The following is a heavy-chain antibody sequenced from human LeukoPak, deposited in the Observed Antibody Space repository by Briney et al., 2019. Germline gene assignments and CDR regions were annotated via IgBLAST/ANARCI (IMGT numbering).Heavy chain of an antibody. Sequence: GGSLRLSCAASGFTFSSYAMHWVRQAPGKGLEWVAVISYDGSNKYYADSVKGRFTISRDNSKNTLYLQMNSLRAEDTAVYYWAKVGSPGLPEPGTDAFDTWGQGTRFTVFS. J-gene: IGHJ3*02. CDR2: ISYDGSNK. D-gene: IGHD1-1*01. CDR1: GFTFSSYA. V-gene: IGHV3-30*04. CDR3: AKVGSPGLPEPGTDAFDT.